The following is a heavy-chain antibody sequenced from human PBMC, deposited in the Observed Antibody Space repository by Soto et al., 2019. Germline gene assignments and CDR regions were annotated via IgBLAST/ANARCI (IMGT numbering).Heavy chain of an antibody. V-gene: IGHV3-30-3*01. CDR2: ISYDGSNK. CDR3: ARGTVAGTNYYYGMDV. J-gene: IGHJ6*02. CDR1: GFTFSSYA. Sequence: QVQLVESGGGVAQPGRSLRLSCAASGFTFSSYAMHWVRQAPGKGLEWVAVISYDGSNKYYADSVKGRFTISRDNSKNTLYLQMNSLRADDTAVYYCARGTVAGTNYYYGMDVWGQGTTVTVSS. D-gene: IGHD6-19*01.